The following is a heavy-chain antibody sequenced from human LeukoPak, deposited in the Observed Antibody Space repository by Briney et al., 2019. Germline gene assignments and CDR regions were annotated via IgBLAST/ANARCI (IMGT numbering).Heavy chain of an antibody. CDR2: MSYDGGNK. CDR3: ARDPPFSSGWSQNHFDY. CDR1: GFTFDDFA. V-gene: IGHV3-30*04. J-gene: IGHJ4*02. D-gene: IGHD6-19*01. Sequence: GGSLRLSCAPSGFTFDDFAMHWVRQAPGKGLEWVALMSYDGGNKNYADSVKGRFTISRDNSKNTLYLHMNSLRPEDTAVYYCARDPPFSSGWSQNHFDYWGQGTLVTVSS.